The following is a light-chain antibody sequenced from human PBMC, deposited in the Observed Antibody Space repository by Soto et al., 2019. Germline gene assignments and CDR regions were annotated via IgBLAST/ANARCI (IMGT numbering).Light chain of an antibody. Sequence: EIVMTQSPATLSVSPGERATLSCRASQSISSNLAWYQQKPGQAPRLLIYSASTRATGIPATFSGSGSGTEFTLTISSLQSEDFAVYYCQQYNNWPFTFGPGTKWISN. CDR3: QQYNNWPFT. CDR2: SAS. J-gene: IGKJ3*01. V-gene: IGKV3-15*01. CDR1: QSISSN.